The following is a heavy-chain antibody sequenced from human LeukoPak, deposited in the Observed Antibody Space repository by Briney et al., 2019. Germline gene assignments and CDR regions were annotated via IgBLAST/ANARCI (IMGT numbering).Heavy chain of an antibody. CDR3: VRSLSLIVLIPAATNWFDP. Sequence: ESGPTLVNPTQTLTLTCTFSGFSLSTSGVGVGWIRQPPGKALEWLALIYWDDDKRYSPSLKSRLTITKDTSINQVVLTMTNMDPVDTATYYCVRSLSLIVLIPAATNWFDPWGQGTLVTVSS. J-gene: IGHJ5*02. D-gene: IGHD2-2*01. V-gene: IGHV2-5*02. CDR1: GFSLSTSGVG. CDR2: IYWDDDK.